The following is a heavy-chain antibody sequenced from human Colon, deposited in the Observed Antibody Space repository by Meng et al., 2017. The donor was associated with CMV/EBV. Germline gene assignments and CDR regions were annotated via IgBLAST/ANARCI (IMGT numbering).Heavy chain of an antibody. CDR2: IYYSGST. D-gene: IGHD1-1*01. CDR1: GGSVYSYY. Sequence: SETLSLTCNVSGGSVYSYYWGWIRQPPGKGLEWIGYIYYSGSTRYNPSLESRVTISIDRSKNHFSLEVRSVTAADTAVYYCARVNGVYYYGMDVWGQGTPVTVSS. J-gene: IGHJ6*02. CDR3: ARVNGVYYYGMDV. V-gene: IGHV4-59*02.